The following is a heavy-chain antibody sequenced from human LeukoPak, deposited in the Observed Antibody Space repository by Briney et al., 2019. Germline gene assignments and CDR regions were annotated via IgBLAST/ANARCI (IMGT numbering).Heavy chain of an antibody. J-gene: IGHJ5*02. D-gene: IGHD2-15*01. Sequence: GSLRLSCAASGFTFSSYAMSWVRQAPGKGLEWVSAISGSGGSTYYADAVKGRFTISRDNSKNTLYLQMNSLRAEDTAVYFCATDPSTGYDWFDPWGQGTLVTVSS. CDR1: GFTFSSYA. CDR2: ISGSGGST. CDR3: ATDPSTGYDWFDP. V-gene: IGHV3-23*01.